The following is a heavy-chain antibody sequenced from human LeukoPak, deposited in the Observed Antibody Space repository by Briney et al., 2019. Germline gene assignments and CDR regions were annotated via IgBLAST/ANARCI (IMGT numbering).Heavy chain of an antibody. D-gene: IGHD5-12*01. CDR1: GFTFSSYW. CDR3: ARDPYSGYDYPPPDY. CDR2: IKLDGSEK. J-gene: IGHJ4*02. V-gene: IGHV3-7*01. Sequence: PGGSLRLSCVASGFTFSSYWMSGVRQAPGKGLEGVANIKLDGSEKYYVDSVKGRFTISRDNAKNSLYLQMNSLRAEDTAVYYCARDPYSGYDYPPPDYWGQGTLVSVSS.